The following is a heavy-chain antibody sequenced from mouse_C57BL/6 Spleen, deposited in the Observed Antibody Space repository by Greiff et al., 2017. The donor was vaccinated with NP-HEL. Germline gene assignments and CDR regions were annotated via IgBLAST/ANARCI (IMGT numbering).Heavy chain of an antibody. Sequence: DVKLVESGGDLVKPGGSLKLSCAASGFTFSSYGMSWVRQTPDTRLEWVATISSGGSYTYYPDSVKGRFTISRDNAKNTMYLQMSSLKSEDTAMYYCASHGGNYLYYAMDNWGQGTSVTVAS. V-gene: IGHV5-6*02. J-gene: IGHJ4*01. D-gene: IGHD2-1*01. CDR1: GFTFSSYG. CDR3: ASHGGNYLYYAMDN. CDR2: ISSGGSYT.